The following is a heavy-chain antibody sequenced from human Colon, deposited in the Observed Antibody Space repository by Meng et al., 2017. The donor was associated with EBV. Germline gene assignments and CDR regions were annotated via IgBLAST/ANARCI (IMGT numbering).Heavy chain of an antibody. J-gene: IGHJ4*02. CDR1: GGSFSTYT. CDR2: LIPVLNKA. CDR3: ARGRGNQPLFDF. D-gene: IGHD2/OR15-2a*01. V-gene: IGHV1-69*10. Sequence: QAHVVQAGAEVKKPGSSVKVACKTSGGSFSTYTFSWVRQAPGQGLEWMGGLIPVLNKAKSAPRFQDRVTFTADETTTTAYMELSSLTFEDTAVYFCARGRGNQPLFDFWGQGTLVTVSS.